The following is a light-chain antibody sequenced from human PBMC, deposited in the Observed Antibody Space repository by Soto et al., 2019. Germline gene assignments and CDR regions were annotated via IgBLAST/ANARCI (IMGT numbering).Light chain of an antibody. Sequence: DIQMTQSPSTLSASVGDRVTITCRASQDIRGWLAWYQQKPGKAPKLLIYKTSNLEGGVPSRFSGSGSGTEFTLTISSLQPDDFSAYYCQQCSSYDIFTFGPGTTVDLK. V-gene: IGKV1-5*03. J-gene: IGKJ3*01. CDR3: QQCSSYDIFT. CDR1: QDIRGW. CDR2: KTS.